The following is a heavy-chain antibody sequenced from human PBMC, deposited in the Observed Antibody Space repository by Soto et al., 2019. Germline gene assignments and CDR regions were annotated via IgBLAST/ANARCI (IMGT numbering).Heavy chain of an antibody. CDR3: TTSRDEWELLGAFDI. CDR2: TRNKANSYTT. V-gene: IGHV3-72*01. D-gene: IGHD1-26*01. Sequence: GGSLRLSCEASGFAFSNFWTSWVRQAPGKGLEWVGLTRNKANSYTTEYAASVRGRFTISRDDSKNTLYLQMNSLKTEDTAVYYCTTSRDEWELLGAFDIWGQGTMVTVSS. J-gene: IGHJ3*02. CDR1: GFAFSNFW.